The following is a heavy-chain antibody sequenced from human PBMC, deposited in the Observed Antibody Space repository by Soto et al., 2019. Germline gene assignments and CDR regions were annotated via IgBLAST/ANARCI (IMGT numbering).Heavy chain of an antibody. Sequence: QLVESGGAVVQPGKSLRLSCSASGFIFSNFSMYWVRQAPGKGLEWVAVVWYDGSTKYYGDSVKGRFTIYRDNSKNMVYLQMDSLRVDDTAVYYCAREFSLALHFWGQGSLVTVSS. CDR1: GFIFSNFS. CDR2: VWYDGSTK. J-gene: IGHJ4*02. V-gene: IGHV3-33*01. CDR3: AREFSLALHF. D-gene: IGHD3-16*01.